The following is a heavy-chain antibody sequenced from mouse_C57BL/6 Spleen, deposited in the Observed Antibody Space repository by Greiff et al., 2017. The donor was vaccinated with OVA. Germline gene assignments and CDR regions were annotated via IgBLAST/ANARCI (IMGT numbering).Heavy chain of an antibody. Sequence: QVQLKQPGAELVKPGASVKVSCKASGYTFTSYWMHWVKQRPGQGLEWIGRIHPSDSDTNYNQKFKGKATLTVDKSSSTAYMQLSSLTSEDSAVYYCAIGVSTMVTLDDWGQGTTLTVSS. J-gene: IGHJ2*01. CDR2: IHPSDSDT. V-gene: IGHV1-74*01. CDR1: GYTFTSYW. D-gene: IGHD2-2*01. CDR3: AIGVSTMVTLDD.